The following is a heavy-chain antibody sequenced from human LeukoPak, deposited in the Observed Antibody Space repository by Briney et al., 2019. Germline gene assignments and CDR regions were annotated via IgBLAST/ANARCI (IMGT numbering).Heavy chain of an antibody. CDR2: ISYDGSNK. CDR3: AREESEGFDY. Sequence: PGRSLRLSCAASGFTFSSYGMHWVRQAPGKGLEWVAVISYDGSNKYYADSVKGRFTISRDNAKNSLYLQMNSLRAEDTAVYYCAREESEGFDYWGQGTLVTVSS. V-gene: IGHV3-30*03. CDR1: GFTFSSYG. J-gene: IGHJ4*02. D-gene: IGHD1-14*01.